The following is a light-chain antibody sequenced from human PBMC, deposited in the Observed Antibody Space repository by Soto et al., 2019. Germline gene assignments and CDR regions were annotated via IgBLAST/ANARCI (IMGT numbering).Light chain of an antibody. CDR3: HQYNSYSPA. Sequence: DIQVTQSPSTLSASVGDRVTITCRASQSVSTWLAWYQQKPGKAPKLLISEASSLESGVASRFSGSGSGTECTRPISSLQPDDCATYYCHQYNSYSPAFGQGTKVEIK. CDR2: EAS. J-gene: IGKJ1*01. V-gene: IGKV1-5*01. CDR1: QSVSTW.